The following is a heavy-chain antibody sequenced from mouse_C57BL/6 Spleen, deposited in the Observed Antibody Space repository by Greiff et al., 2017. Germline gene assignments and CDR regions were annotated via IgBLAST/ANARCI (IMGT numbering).Heavy chain of an antibody. CDR3: ARDHGYDYYFDY. CDR2: INYDGSST. J-gene: IGHJ2*01. CDR1: GFTFSDYY. D-gene: IGHD2-4*01. Sequence: EVKLMESEGGLVQPGSSMKLSCTASGFTFSDYYMAWVRQVPEKGLEWVANINYDGSSTYYLDSLKSRFIISRDNAKNILYLQMSSLKSEDTATYYCARDHGYDYYFDYWGQGTTLTVSS. V-gene: IGHV5-16*01.